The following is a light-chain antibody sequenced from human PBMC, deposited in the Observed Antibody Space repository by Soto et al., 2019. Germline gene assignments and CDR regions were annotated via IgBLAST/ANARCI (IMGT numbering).Light chain of an antibody. CDR2: DVS. V-gene: IGKV1-5*01. CDR3: QPYNSYPCT. CDR1: QSISSW. Sequence: DIQMTQSPSTLSTSVGDRVTITCRASQSISSWLAWYQQKPGKAPKLLIYDVSNLESGVPSRFSGSGSGTEFTLTISSLQPDDFATYYCQPYNSYPCTFGQGTKLEIK. J-gene: IGKJ2*02.